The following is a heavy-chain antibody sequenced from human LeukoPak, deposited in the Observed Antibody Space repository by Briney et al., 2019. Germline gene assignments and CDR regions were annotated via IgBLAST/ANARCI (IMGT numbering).Heavy chain of an antibody. J-gene: IGHJ2*01. D-gene: IGHD5-12*01. V-gene: IGHV3-9*01. CDR3: AKDRSGYENWYFDL. CDR1: GFTFDDYA. CDR2: ISWNSGSI. Sequence: PGRSLRLSCAASGFTFDDYAMHWVRQAPGKGLEWVSGISWNSGSIGYADSVKGRFTISRDNARNSLYLQMNSLRAEDTALYYCAKDRSGYENWYFDLWGRGTLVTVSS.